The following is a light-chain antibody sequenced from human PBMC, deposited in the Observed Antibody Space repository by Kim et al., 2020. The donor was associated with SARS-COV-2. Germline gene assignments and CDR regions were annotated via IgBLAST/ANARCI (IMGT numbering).Light chain of an antibody. CDR3: QTWGSGIGV. CDR1: GGQSNYA. CDR2: LYSDGRH. J-gene: IGLJ2*01. V-gene: IGLV4-69*01. Sequence: ASVQLTCMLSGGQSNYAIAWLQQQPGKGPRYLMRLYSDGRHTKGDGIPDRFSGSTSGSEYSLTISSLQSEDEADYYCQTWGSGIGVFGGGTQLTVL.